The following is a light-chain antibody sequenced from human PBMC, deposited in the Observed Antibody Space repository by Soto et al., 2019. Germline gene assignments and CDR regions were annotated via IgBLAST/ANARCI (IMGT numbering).Light chain of an antibody. CDR3: AAWDASLNGPV. CDR2: STD. CDR1: SSSIGINS. J-gene: IGLJ2*01. Sequence: QAVVTQPPSASGTPGQRVTISCSGSSSSIGINSVNWYQQLPGTAPKLLIYSTDQRPSGVPDRFSGSKSGTSASLAISGLQSEDEADYYCAAWDASLNGPVFGGGTKVTVL. V-gene: IGLV1-44*01.